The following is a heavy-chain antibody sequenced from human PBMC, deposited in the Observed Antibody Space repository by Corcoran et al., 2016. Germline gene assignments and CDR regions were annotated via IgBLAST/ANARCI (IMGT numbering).Heavy chain of an antibody. J-gene: IGHJ6*02. CDR1: GYTFTSYY. V-gene: IGHV1-46*01. CDR3: ARVTVGYSSCWSGNYYYGMDV. Sequence: QVQLVQSGAEVKKPGASVKVSCKASGYTFTSYYMHWVRQAPGQGLEWMGIINPSGGSTSYAQKFQGRVTMTRDTSTSTVYMELSSLRSEDTAVYYCARVTVGYSSCWSGNYYYGMDVWGQGTTVTVSS. D-gene: IGHD6-19*01. CDR2: INPSGGST.